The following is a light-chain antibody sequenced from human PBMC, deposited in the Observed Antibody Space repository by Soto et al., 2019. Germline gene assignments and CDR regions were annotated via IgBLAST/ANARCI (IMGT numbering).Light chain of an antibody. V-gene: IGLV2-14*01. CDR3: SSYAGSSNV. Sequence: QSALTQPASVSGSPGQSITISCTGTSSDVGGYNFVSWYQQHPGKAPKLMIVEVNNRPSGVSNRFSGSKSGNTASLTISGLQAEDEADYYCSSYAGSSNVFGTGTKLTVL. J-gene: IGLJ1*01. CDR2: EVN. CDR1: SSDVGGYNF.